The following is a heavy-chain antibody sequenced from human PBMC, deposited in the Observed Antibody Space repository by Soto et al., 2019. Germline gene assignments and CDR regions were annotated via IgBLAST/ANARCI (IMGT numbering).Heavy chain of an antibody. J-gene: IGHJ4*02. Sequence: SETLSLTCTVSGCSISSYYWSWSRQPPGKGLEWIGYIYYSGSTNYNPSLKSRVTISVDTSKNQFSLKLSSVTAADTSVYYCARASDSSGNFDYWGQGTLVTV. CDR2: IYYSGST. D-gene: IGHD3-22*01. CDR3: ARASDSSGNFDY. CDR1: GCSISSYY. V-gene: IGHV4-59*01.